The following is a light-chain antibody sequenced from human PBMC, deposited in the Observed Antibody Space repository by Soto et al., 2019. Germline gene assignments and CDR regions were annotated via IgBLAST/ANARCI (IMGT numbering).Light chain of an antibody. J-gene: IGKJ4*01. Sequence: IVMTQSPATLSVSPGESVTFSCRASQGINRNLEWYQQKPGQAPRRLISGASTGATGVPARFSGSGSGTEFTLTIHSLQSEDSAVYYCQQYYTWPVTLGGGTKVEI. CDR3: QQYYTWPVT. CDR2: GAS. CDR1: QGINRN. V-gene: IGKV3-15*01.